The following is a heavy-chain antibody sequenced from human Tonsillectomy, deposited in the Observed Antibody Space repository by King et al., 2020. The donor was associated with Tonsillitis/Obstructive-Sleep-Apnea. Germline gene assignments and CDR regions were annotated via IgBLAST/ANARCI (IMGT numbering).Heavy chain of an antibody. CDR1: GVSFSGYY. CDR2: INHSGGT. CDR3: ARGDGSGWSSGFDP. J-gene: IGHJ5*02. Sequence: VQLQQWGAGLLKPSETLSLTCAVSGVSFSGYYWTWIRQPPGKGLEWIGEINHSGGTNYSPSLKSRVTLSLDTSKNQFSLNLSSVTAADTAVYYCARGDGSGWSSGFDPWGQGTLVTVSS. V-gene: IGHV4-34*01. D-gene: IGHD6-19*01.